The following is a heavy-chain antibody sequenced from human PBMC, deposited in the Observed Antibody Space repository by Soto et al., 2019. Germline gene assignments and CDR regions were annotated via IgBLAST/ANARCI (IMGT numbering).Heavy chain of an antibody. CDR1: GYTFPTYG. Sequence: QVQLVQSGPEVKKPGGSVKVSCKASGYTFPTYGFSWVRQAPGQGLEWVGWIGADNSDTTYAQKFQGRVTMTTDTSTTTSDKELRSLTTDDTAVYFCARDWRGAEGFDPWGQGTLVTVSS. CDR3: ARDWRGAEGFDP. D-gene: IGHD3-3*01. J-gene: IGHJ5*02. V-gene: IGHV1-18*04. CDR2: IGADNSDT.